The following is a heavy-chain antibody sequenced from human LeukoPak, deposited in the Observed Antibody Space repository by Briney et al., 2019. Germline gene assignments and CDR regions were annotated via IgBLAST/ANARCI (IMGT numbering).Heavy chain of an antibody. D-gene: IGHD5-18*01. CDR1: GFPFNIYT. V-gene: IGHV3-30-3*01. J-gene: IGHJ4*02. CDR2: ISYDGNTR. Sequence: GGSLRLSCAASGFPFNIYTVHWVRQAPGKGLEWVAVISYDGNTRYYADSVKGRFTISRDNSRTTLFLQMNSLSPKDTAVYYCAREGGYSYGLGYFDYWGQGTQVTVYS. CDR3: AREGGYSYGLGYFDY.